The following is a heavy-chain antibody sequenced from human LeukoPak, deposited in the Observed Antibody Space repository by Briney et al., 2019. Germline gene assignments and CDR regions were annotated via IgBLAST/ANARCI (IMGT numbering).Heavy chain of an antibody. J-gene: IGHJ4*02. V-gene: IGHV1-8*01. D-gene: IGHD1-26*01. Sequence: GASVKVSCKASGYTFSSYDINWVRQVTGQGLEWMGWLNPNSGNTNYAQKFQGRVTMTRNTSIRTAYMELSTLKSEDTAVYYCARGLNPSGSIAYWGQGTLVTVSS. CDR1: GYTFSSYD. CDR2: LNPNSGNT. CDR3: ARGLNPSGSIAY.